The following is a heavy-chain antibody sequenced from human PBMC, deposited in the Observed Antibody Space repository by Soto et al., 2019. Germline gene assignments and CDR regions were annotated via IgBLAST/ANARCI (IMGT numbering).Heavy chain of an antibody. D-gene: IGHD1-1*01. CDR1: GFTFSSYA. CDR3: AKEDREGLQLQRHSYMDV. J-gene: IGHJ6*03. Sequence: GGSLRLSCAASGFTFSSYAMHWVRQAPGKGLEWVAVISYDGSNKYYADSVKGRFTISRDNSKNTLYLQMNSLRAEDTAVYYCAKEDREGLQLQRHSYMDVWGEGTTVTVSS. CDR2: ISYDGSNK. V-gene: IGHV3-30*18.